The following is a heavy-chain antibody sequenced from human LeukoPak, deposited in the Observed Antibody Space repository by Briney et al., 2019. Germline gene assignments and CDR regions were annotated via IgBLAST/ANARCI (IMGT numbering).Heavy chain of an antibody. V-gene: IGHV3-30*04. D-gene: IGHD5-18*01. CDR3: ARVMDTAMVEVFAFDI. CDR2: ISYDGTTR. Sequence: GGSLRLSCAASRFTFSSYAMHWVRQAPGKGLEWVAVISYDGTTRYYADSLKGRFTISRDNSRNMLYLQMSRLRAEDTAVYYCARVMDTAMVEVFAFDIWGQGTMVTVSS. CDR1: RFTFSSYA. J-gene: IGHJ3*02.